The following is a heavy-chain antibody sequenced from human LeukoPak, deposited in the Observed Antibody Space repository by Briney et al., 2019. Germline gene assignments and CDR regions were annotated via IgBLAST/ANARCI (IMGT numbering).Heavy chain of an antibody. CDR3: ARAVTVVTRGGLVFDY. J-gene: IGHJ4*02. V-gene: IGHV3-48*02. CDR1: GFTFSSYS. CDR2: ISSSSNTI. Sequence: GGSLTLSCPASGFTFSSYSMNWVRQAPGNGLEWVSYISSSSNTIYYADSVKGRCTISRDNAKNSLFLQMNSLRDEDTSVYYCARAVTVVTRGGLVFDYWGQGTLVTVSS. D-gene: IGHD2-21*02.